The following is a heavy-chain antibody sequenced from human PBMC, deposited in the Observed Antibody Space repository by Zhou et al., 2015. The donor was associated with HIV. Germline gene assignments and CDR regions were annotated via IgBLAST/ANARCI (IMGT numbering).Heavy chain of an antibody. J-gene: IGHJ4*02. Sequence: QVQLLQSGPEVKKPGSSVKVSCEASGGTFSNYAVSWVRQAPGQGLEWMGAIIPMFGTVRYAQKFQGRVTLTADRSTNTAYMEMRSLRSEDTAVYYCARDSVATRSADPYYFDSWGQGTLVTVSS. D-gene: IGHD4-23*01. V-gene: IGHV1-69*06. CDR1: GGTFSNYA. CDR3: ARDSVATRSADPYYFDS. CDR2: IIPMFGTV.